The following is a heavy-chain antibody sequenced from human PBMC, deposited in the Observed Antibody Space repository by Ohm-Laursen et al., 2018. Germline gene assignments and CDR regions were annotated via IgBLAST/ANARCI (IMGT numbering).Heavy chain of an antibody. D-gene: IGHD1-14*01. CDR3: ARVPSGITIDY. CDR2: IYHSGST. CDR1: GGSISSYY. J-gene: IGHJ4*02. Sequence: TLSLTCTVSGGSISSYYWSWIRQPPGKGLEWIGYIYHSGSTNYNPSLKSRVTISVDTSKNQFSLKLSSVTAADTAVYYCARVPSGITIDYWGQGTLVTVSS. V-gene: IGHV4-59*01.